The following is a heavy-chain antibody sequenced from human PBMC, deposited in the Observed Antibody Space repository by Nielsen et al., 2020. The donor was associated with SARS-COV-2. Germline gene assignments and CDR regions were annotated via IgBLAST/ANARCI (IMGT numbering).Heavy chain of an antibody. D-gene: IGHD2-15*01. CDR3: ARDLRERGGWFDP. Sequence: ASVKVSCKTSGYTFTTYSITWVRQAPGQGLEWVGWISTYDGNTNYAQKLQGRVTMTTDTSTSTAYMELRSLRSDDTAIYYCARDLRERGGWFDPWGQGTLVTVSP. V-gene: IGHV1-18*04. CDR2: ISTYDGNT. J-gene: IGHJ5*02. CDR1: GYTFTTYS.